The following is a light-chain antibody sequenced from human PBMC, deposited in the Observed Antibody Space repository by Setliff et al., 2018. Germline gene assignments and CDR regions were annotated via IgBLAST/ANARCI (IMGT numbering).Light chain of an antibody. Sequence: GSPGQPITISCTGTSSDVGGYNYVSWYQQHPGKAPKLMIYDVSNRPSGVSNRFSGSKSGNTASLTISGLQAEDEADYYCSSYTGTYVFGSGTKVTVL. CDR1: SSDVGGYNY. CDR2: DVS. CDR3: SSYTGTYV. J-gene: IGLJ1*01. V-gene: IGLV2-14*03.